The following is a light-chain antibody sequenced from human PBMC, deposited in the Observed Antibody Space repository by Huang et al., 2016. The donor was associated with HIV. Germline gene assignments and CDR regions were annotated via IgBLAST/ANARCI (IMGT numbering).Light chain of an antibody. V-gene: IGKV2-28*01. Sequence: VMTQSPQALPVTLGEPASISCRSSQSLLHSHGNYYLDWYLQKPGQSPQLRISLASVGASGGPDRFSGTRSGTDFTLRISRVEAGDVEIYYCMQTLGSPRWTFGQGTKVEIK. CDR1: QSLLHSHGNYY. J-gene: IGKJ1*01. CDR2: LAS. CDR3: MQTLGSPRWT.